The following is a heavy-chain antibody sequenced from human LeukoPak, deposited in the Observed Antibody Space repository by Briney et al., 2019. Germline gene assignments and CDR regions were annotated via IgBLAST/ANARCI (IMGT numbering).Heavy chain of an antibody. V-gene: IGHV1-69*04. CDR2: IIPIFGIA. Sequence: ASVKVSCKASGYTFTSYDINWVRQAPGQGLEWMGRIIPIFGIANSAQKFQGRVTITADKSTNTAYMELSSLRSEDTAVYYCARDLEMATTLYWYFDLWGRGTLVTVSS. D-gene: IGHD5-24*01. CDR1: GYTFTSYD. J-gene: IGHJ2*01. CDR3: ARDLEMATTLYWYFDL.